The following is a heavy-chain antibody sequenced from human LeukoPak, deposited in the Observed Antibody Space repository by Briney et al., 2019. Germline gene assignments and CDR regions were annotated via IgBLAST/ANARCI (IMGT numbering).Heavy chain of an antibody. CDR3: ARDFYSSSWYYRNWFDP. J-gene: IGHJ5*02. V-gene: IGHV4-39*02. CDR1: GGSIRSSYYY. D-gene: IGHD6-13*01. Sequence: SETLSLTCTVSGGSIRSSYYYWGWIRQPPGKGLEWIGSIYDSGSTYYNPSLKSRVTISVDTSKNQFSLKLNSVTAADTAVYYCARDFYSSSWYYRNWFDPWGQGTLVTVSS. CDR2: IYDSGST.